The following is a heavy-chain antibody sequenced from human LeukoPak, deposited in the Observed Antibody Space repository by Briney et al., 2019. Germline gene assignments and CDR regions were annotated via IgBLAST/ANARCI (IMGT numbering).Heavy chain of an antibody. D-gene: IGHD4-17*01. V-gene: IGHV5-51*01. CDR3: ARPNGDPRAGLIEY. CDR2: IYPGDSDT. J-gene: IGHJ4*02. Sequence: GESLKISXKGSGYSFTNYWIGWVRQMPGKGLEWMGIIYPGDSDTIYSPSFQGQVTISADKSISTAYLQWSSLKASDTAMYYCARPNGDPRAGLIEYWGQGILVTVSS. CDR1: GYSFTNYW.